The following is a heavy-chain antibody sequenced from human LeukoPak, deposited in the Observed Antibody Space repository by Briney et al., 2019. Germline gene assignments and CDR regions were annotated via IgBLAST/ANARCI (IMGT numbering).Heavy chain of an antibody. CDR1: GGSISSNY. J-gene: IGHJ4*02. D-gene: IGHD1-26*01. Sequence: SETLSLTCTVSGGSISSNYWSWIRQPPGKGLEWIGSIYYSGSTNYNPSLKSRVTISVDTSKNQFSLKLSSVTAADTAVYYCARPNNLGATTPYYYWGQGTLVIVSS. CDR2: IYYSGST. CDR3: ARPNNLGATTPYYY. V-gene: IGHV4-59*08.